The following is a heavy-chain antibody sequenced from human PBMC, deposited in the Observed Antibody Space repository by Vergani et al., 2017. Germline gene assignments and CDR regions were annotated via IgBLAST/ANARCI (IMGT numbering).Heavy chain of an antibody. V-gene: IGHV3-23*01. Sequence: EVQLLESGGGLVQPGGSLSLSCAASGFTFSSYAMSWVRQAPGKGLELVSAISGSGGSTYYADSVKGRFTISRDNSKNTLYLQMNSLRAEDTAVYYCAKAPQVRFLEWLLVDYWGQGTLVTVSS. D-gene: IGHD3-3*01. J-gene: IGHJ4*02. CDR1: GFTFSSYA. CDR3: AKAPQVRFLEWLLVDY. CDR2: ISGSGGST.